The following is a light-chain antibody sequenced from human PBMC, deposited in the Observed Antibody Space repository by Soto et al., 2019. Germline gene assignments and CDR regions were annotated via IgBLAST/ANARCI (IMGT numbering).Light chain of an antibody. V-gene: IGKV1-39*01. CDR1: QSIYNF. CDR2: ATS. Sequence: DIQMTQSPSSLSASIGDRVTITCRASQSIYNFLNWYQQKPGKAPNLLIYATSNLQSGVPSRFSGSGSGTDFTLIISSLQPEDFATYFCQQSHSSPWEFGQGTKVEIK. J-gene: IGKJ1*01. CDR3: QQSHSSPWE.